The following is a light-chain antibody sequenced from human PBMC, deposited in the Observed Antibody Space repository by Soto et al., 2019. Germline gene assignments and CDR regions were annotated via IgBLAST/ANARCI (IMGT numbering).Light chain of an antibody. J-gene: IGKJ2*01. V-gene: IGKV3-11*01. CDR2: DTS. CDR3: QQRGDRPMYT. Sequence: DIVLTQTPATLSLSPGERATFSCRASEGVSAYLNWYQHKPGQPPRLLIYDTSKRATGIPDRFSGSRSRTDFTLTISSLESEDFAVYYCQQRGDRPMYTFGQGTILEI. CDR1: EGVSAY.